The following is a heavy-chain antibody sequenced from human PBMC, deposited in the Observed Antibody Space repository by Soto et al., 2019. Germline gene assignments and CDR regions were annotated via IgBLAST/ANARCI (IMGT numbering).Heavy chain of an antibody. CDR1: GYTFTSYG. V-gene: IGHV1-18*01. CDR3: ARGDGRGSSCFYHHYRLAV. D-gene: IGHD1-26*01. CDR2: ISAYNGNT. J-gene: IGHJ6*02. Sequence: ASVKVSCKASGYTFTSYGISWVRQAPGQGLEWMGWISAYNGNTNYAQKLQGRVTMTTDTSTSTAYMELRSLRSDDTAVYYCARGDGRGSSCFYHHYRLAVRGHGTTVPVSS.